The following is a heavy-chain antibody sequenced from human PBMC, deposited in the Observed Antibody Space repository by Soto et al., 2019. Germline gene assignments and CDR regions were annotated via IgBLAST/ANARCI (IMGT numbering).Heavy chain of an antibody. D-gene: IGHD1-1*01. CDR1: GFTFSNAW. CDR2: IKSKTDGGTT. CDR3: TTLTPNEAGRDFDY. J-gene: IGHJ4*02. V-gene: IGHV3-15*01. Sequence: GGSLRLSCAASGFTFSNAWMSWVRQAPGKGLEWVGRIKSKTDGGTTDYAAPVKGRFTISRDDSKNTLYLQMNSLKTEDTAVYYCTTLTPNEAGRDFDYWGQGTLVTVSS.